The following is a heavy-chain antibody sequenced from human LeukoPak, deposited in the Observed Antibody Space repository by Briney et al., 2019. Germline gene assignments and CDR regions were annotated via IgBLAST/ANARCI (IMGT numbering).Heavy chain of an antibody. CDR3: AKEVHSYSYHY. V-gene: IGHV3-43*02. CDR1: GFTFDDYA. CDR2: ISGDGGSK. Sequence: PGESLTLSCAASGFTFDDYAMHWVRQAPGKGLEWVSRISGDGGSKYHADSVKGRFTISRDNSKNSLYLQMNSLRTEDTALYYCAKEVHSYSYHYWGQATLVTVPS. J-gene: IGHJ4*02. D-gene: IGHD5-24*01.